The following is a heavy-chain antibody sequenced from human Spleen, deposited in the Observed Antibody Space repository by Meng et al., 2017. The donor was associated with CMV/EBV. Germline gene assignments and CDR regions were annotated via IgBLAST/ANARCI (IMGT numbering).Heavy chain of an antibody. CDR2: IKSKTDGGTT. CDR3: AKGSRYNWNDDPNFDY. CDR1: GFTFSNAW. Sequence: GESLKISCAASGFTFSNAWMSWVRQAPGKGLEWVGRIKSKTDGGTTDYAAPVKGRFTISRDDSKNTLYLQMNSLKTEDTAVYYCAKGSRYNWNDDPNFDYWGQGTLVTVSS. D-gene: IGHD1-1*01. V-gene: IGHV3-15*01. J-gene: IGHJ4*02.